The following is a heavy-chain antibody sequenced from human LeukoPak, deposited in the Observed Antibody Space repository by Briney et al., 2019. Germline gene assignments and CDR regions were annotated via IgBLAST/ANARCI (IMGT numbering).Heavy chain of an antibody. CDR2: ISYDGSNK. J-gene: IGHJ6*02. D-gene: IGHD6-13*01. Sequence: PGGSLRLSCAASGFTFSSYSMNWVRQAPGKGLEWVAVISYDGSNKYYADSVKGRFTISRDNSKNTLYLQMNSLRAEDTAVYYCAREYSSPPYYYYGMDVWGQGTTVTVSS. CDR1: GFTFSSYS. V-gene: IGHV3-30*03. CDR3: AREYSSPPYYYYGMDV.